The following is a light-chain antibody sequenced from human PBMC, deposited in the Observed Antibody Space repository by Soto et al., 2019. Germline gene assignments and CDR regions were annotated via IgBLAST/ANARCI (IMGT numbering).Light chain of an antibody. Sequence: QSALTQPASVSGSRGQSITISCTGTSRDVGGYNYVSWYQQHPGKAPKLMIYEVNNRPSGVSNRFSGSKSGNTASLSVSGLQAEDEADYYCSSYTSSSTWVFGGGTKVTVL. V-gene: IGLV2-14*01. CDR3: SSYTSSSTWV. CDR1: SRDVGGYNY. CDR2: EVN. J-gene: IGLJ3*02.